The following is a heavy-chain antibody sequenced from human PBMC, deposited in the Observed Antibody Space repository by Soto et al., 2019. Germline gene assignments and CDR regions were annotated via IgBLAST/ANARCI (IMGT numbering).Heavy chain of an antibody. Sequence: PSETLSLTCAVSGGSMSSGGYSWSWIRQPPGKGLEWIGHIYHSAITYYNPSLKSRVTISVDRSKNQFSLRLSSGTAADTAVYYCARTGHFDGFDIWGQGTMVTVSS. CDR3: ARTGHFDGFDI. D-gene: IGHD3-3*02. J-gene: IGHJ3*02. V-gene: IGHV4-30-2*01. CDR2: IYHSAIT. CDR1: GGSMSSGGYS.